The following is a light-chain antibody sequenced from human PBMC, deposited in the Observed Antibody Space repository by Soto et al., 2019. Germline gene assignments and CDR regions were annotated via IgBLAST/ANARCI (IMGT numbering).Light chain of an antibody. CDR1: SSNIGSNT. CDR3: AAWDDSLNGYV. CDR2: SNN. V-gene: IGLV1-44*01. J-gene: IGLJ1*01. Sequence: QSVLTQPPSASGTPGQRVTNSCSGSSSNIGSNTVNWYQQLPGTAPKLLIYSNNQRPSGVPDRFSDSKSGTSASLAISGLQSEDEADYYCAAWDDSLNGYVFGTGTQLTVL.